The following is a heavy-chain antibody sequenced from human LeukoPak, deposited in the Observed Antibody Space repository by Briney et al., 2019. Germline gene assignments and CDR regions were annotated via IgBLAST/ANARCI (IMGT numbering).Heavy chain of an antibody. Sequence: SQTLSLTCAISGDSVSSSISAWVWIRQSPSRGLEWLGSTYYRSKWYNEYALSVKSRITINPDTSRNQFYLQLTSMTPEDTAVYYCVRDWFGWYFDFWGQGILVTVSS. CDR2: TYYRSKWYN. D-gene: IGHD3-10*01. J-gene: IGHJ4*02. CDR1: GDSVSSSISA. V-gene: IGHV6-1*01. CDR3: VRDWFGWYFDF.